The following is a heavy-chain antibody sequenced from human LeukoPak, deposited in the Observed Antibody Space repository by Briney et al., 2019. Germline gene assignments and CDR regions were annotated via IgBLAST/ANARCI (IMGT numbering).Heavy chain of an antibody. CDR1: GGSISSGGYY. D-gene: IGHD3-22*01. CDR3: ARDGSYYDSSGQGGAFDI. CDR2: IYYSGST. V-gene: IGHV4-31*03. Sequence: TLSLTCTVSGGSISSGGYYWSWIRQHPGKGLEWIGYIYYSGSTYYNPPLKSRVTISVDTSKNQFSLKLSSVTAADTAVYYCARDGSYYDSSGQGGAFDIWGQGTMVTVSS. J-gene: IGHJ3*02.